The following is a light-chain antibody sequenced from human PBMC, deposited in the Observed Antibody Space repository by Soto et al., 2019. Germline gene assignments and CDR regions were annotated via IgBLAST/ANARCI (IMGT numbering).Light chain of an antibody. CDR1: SSNIGSNY. V-gene: IGLV1-47*01. J-gene: IGLJ2*01. CDR2: RNN. CDR3: AAWDDSLSGV. Sequence: QSVLTQPPSASGTPGQRVTISCSGSSSNIGSNYVYWYQQLPGTAPKLLIYRNNQRPSGVSDRFSGSKSGTSASLAISGLRSKDEADYYCAAWDDSLSGVFGGGTKLTVL.